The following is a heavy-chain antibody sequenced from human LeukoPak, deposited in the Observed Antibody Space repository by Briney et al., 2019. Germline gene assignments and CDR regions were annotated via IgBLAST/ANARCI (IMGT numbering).Heavy chain of an antibody. D-gene: IGHD6-13*01. CDR2: IIPILGTA. Sequence: SVKVSCKASGGTFSSYTISWVRQAPGQGLEWMGRIIPILGTANYAQKFQGRVTITADKSTSTAYMELSSLRSEDTAVYYCATSIAAAGTPLDYWGQGTLVTVRS. CDR1: GGTFSSYT. V-gene: IGHV1-69*08. J-gene: IGHJ4*02. CDR3: ATSIAAAGTPLDY.